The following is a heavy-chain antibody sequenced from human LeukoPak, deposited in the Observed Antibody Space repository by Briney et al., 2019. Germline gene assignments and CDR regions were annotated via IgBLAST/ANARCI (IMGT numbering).Heavy chain of an antibody. CDR2: ISSSGSTI. Sequence: GGSLRLSCAASGFTFSDYYMSWIRQAPGKGLEWVSYISSSGSTIYYADSVKGRFTISRDNAKNSLYLQMNSLRAEDTAVYYCARDPIVATMVIYYMDVWGKGTTVTVSS. CDR1: GFTFSDYY. V-gene: IGHV3-11*01. CDR3: ARDPIVATMVIYYMDV. J-gene: IGHJ6*03. D-gene: IGHD5-12*01.